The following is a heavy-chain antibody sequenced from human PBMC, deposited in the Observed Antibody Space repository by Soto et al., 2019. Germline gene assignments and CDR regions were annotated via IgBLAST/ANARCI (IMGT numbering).Heavy chain of an antibody. J-gene: IGHJ3*02. CDR3: AKGLWFGELPFDAFDI. Sequence: QPGGSLRLSCAASGFTFSSYSMNWVRQAPGKGLEWVSYISSSSSTIYYADSVKGRFTISRDNSKNTLYLQMNSLRAEDTAVYYCAKGLWFGELPFDAFDIWGQGTMVTVSS. CDR1: GFTFSSYS. D-gene: IGHD3-10*01. CDR2: ISSSSSTI. V-gene: IGHV3-48*01.